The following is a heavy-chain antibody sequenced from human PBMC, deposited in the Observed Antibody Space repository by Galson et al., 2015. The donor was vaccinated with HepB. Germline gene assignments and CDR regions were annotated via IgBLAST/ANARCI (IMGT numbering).Heavy chain of an antibody. D-gene: IGHD6-19*01. Sequence: SLRLSCAASGFTFSSYAMSWVRQAPGKGLEWVSTITGSGGDTYYADPAKGRFTISRDTSNNMLYLQMNSMRAEDTAVYYCAGRTVAGTGFDYWGQGTLVTVSS. CDR3: AGRTVAGTGFDY. J-gene: IGHJ4*02. V-gene: IGHV3-23*01. CDR1: GFTFSSYA. CDR2: ITGSGGDT.